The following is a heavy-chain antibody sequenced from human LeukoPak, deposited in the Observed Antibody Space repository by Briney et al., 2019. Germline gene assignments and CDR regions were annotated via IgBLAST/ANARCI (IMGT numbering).Heavy chain of an antibody. CDR3: AKTKGYSYGYYFDY. J-gene: IGHJ4*02. CDR2: MSYDGSNK. V-gene: IGHV3-30*18. CDR1: GFTFSSYA. Sequence: GGSLRLSCAASGFTFSSYAMHWVRQSLGEGLEWVAVMSYDGSNKYYADSVKGRFTISRDNSKNTLYLQMNSLRAEDTAVYYCAKTKGYSYGYYFDYWGQGTLVTVSS. D-gene: IGHD5-18*01.